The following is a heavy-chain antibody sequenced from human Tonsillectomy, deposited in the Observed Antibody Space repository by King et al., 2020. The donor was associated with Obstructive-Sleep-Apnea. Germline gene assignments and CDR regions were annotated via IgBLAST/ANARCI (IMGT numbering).Heavy chain of an antibody. CDR2: IFYTGTT. D-gene: IGHD2-21*02. J-gene: IGHJ5*02. V-gene: IGHV4-59*01. CDR1: GGSIINSY. CDR3: AKLTGDSWYQLLPRGWFDP. Sequence: VQLQESGPGLVKPSETLSLTCTVSGGSIINSYWTWIRQPPGKGLGWIGHIFYTGTTNYNPSLKSRVTISIDTSKNQFSLRLSSVTAADTAMYYCAKLTGDSWYQLLPRGWFDPWGQGTLVTVSS.